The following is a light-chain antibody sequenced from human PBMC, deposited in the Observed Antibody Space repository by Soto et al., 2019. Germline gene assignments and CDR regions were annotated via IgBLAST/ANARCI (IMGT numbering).Light chain of an antibody. Sequence: DIQMTQSPSSLSATAGDRVTITCRASQDISNYLAWHQQKPGKVPKLLIYAASTLQPGVPSRFSGSGSGTDFTLTISSLQPEDVATYYCQKYNGAPPETFGPGTKVAIK. V-gene: IGKV1-27*01. CDR3: QKYNGAPPET. J-gene: IGKJ3*01. CDR1: QDISNY. CDR2: AAS.